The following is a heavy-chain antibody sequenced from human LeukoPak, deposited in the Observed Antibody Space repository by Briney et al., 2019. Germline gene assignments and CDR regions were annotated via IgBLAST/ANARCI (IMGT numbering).Heavy chain of an antibody. D-gene: IGHD3-10*01. J-gene: IGHJ6*02. Sequence: PGESLRLSCAASGFTFSSYAMSWVRQAPGKGLEWVSAISGSGGSTYYADSVKGRFTISRDNSKNTLYLQMNSLRAEDTAVYYCAKGSDGSGSYYYYYYYGMDVWGQGTTVTVSS. CDR3: AKGSDGSGSYYYYYYYGMDV. V-gene: IGHV3-23*01. CDR2: ISGSGGST. CDR1: GFTFSSYA.